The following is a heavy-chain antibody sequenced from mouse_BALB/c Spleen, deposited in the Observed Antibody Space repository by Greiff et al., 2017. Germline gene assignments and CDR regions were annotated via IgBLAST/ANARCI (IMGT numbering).Heavy chain of an antibody. CDR1: GYAFSSYW. CDR2: IYPGDGDT. V-gene: IGHV1-80*01. Sequence: QVQLQQSGAELVRPGSSVKISCKASGYAFSSYWMNWVKQRPGQGLEWIGQIYPGDGDTNYNGKFKGKATLTADKSSSPAYMPLSSLTSEDSAVYFCARGANWGSDYWGQGTTLTVSS. J-gene: IGHJ2*01. CDR3: ARGANWGSDY. D-gene: IGHD4-1*01.